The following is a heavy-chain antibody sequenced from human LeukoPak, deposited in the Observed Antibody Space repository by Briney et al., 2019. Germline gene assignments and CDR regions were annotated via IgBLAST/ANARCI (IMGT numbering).Heavy chain of an antibody. CDR3: ARAPPHIAAAGTFDY. D-gene: IGHD6-13*01. CDR2: ISSSSSTI. J-gene: IGHJ4*02. CDR1: GFTFSSYS. V-gene: IGHV3-48*04. Sequence: GGSLRLSCAASGFTFSSYSMNWVRQAPGKGLEWVSYISSSSSTIYYADSVKGRFAISRDNAKNSLYLQMNSLRAEDTAVYYCARAPPHIAAAGTFDYWGQGTLVTVSS.